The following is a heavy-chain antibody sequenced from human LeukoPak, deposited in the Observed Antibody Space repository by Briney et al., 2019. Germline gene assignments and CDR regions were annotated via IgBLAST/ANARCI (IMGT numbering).Heavy chain of an antibody. V-gene: IGHV4-39*01. J-gene: IGHJ2*01. Sequence: SETLSLTCTVAGGSITSISSSPYYWGWIRQPPGKGLEWIGSIYYSGSTYYNPSLKSRVTLSVGTSKNQFSLKLNSVTAADTAVYYCARQTRPTYSYSSDSYFALWGRGTLVTVSS. CDR2: IYYSGST. CDR3: ARQTRPTYSYSSDSYFAL. D-gene: IGHD6-6*01. CDR1: GGSITSISSSPYY.